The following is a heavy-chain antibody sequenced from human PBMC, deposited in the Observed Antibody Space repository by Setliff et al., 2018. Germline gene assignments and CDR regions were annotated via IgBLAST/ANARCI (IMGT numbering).Heavy chain of an antibody. D-gene: IGHD6-6*01. CDR2: INKDGSTT. CDR3: ARHSSSLLDY. Sequence: PGGSLRLSCADSGFTFSNYWMPWVRQAPGKGLVWVSRINKDGSTTAYADSVKGRFTISRDNAKNSLYLQMNSLRAEDTAVYYCARHSSSLLDYWGQGTLVTVS. CDR1: GFTFSNYW. J-gene: IGHJ4*02. V-gene: IGHV3-74*03.